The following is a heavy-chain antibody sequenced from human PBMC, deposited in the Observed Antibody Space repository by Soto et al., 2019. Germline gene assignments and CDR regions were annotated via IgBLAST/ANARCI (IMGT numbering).Heavy chain of an antibody. V-gene: IGHV4-31*03. CDR3: AKVRGHAFDI. Sequence: QVQLQESGPGLVKPSQTLSLNCSVSGVSIHSGDYYWSWIRQHAGQGLEWIGYIFYSGTTFYNPSLKSRVTISIDASMSQFSLEMGSVTAADTAVYYCAKVRGHAFDIRGQGTMVTVSS. D-gene: IGHD3-10*01. CDR2: IFYSGTT. J-gene: IGHJ3*02. CDR1: GVSIHSGDYY.